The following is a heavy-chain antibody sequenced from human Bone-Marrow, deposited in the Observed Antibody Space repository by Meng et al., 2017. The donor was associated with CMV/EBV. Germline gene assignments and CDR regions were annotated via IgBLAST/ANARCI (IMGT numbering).Heavy chain of an antibody. CDR2: IYSGGST. J-gene: IGHJ6*02. V-gene: IGHV3-53*01. D-gene: IGHD3-3*01. CDR3: ARENLRSLDV. Sequence: GGSLRLSCAASGFTFSSYWMSWVRQAPGKGLEWVSVIYSGGSTYYADSVKGRFTISRDNSKNTLYLQMNSLRAEDTAVYYCARENLRSLDVWGQGTTVTVSS. CDR1: GFTFSSYW.